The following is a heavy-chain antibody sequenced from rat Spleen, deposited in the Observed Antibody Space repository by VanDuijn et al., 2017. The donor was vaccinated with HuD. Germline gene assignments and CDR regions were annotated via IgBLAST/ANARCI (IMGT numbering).Heavy chain of an antibody. V-gene: IGHV5-25*01. J-gene: IGHJ2*01. CDR2: ITPDGGHT. CDR3: ARNGYNSYFDY. CDR1: GFTFSDYY. Sequence: EVQLVESGGGLVQPGRSMKLSCVASGFTFSDYYMAWVRQAPGKGLEWISSITPDGGHTFYPDSVKGRFTISRDNAKNTQYLQMDSLRSEDTATYYCARNGYNSYFDYWGQGVMVTVSS. D-gene: IGHD1-9*01.